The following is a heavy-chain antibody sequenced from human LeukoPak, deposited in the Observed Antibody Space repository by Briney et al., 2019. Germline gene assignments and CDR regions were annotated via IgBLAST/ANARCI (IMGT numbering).Heavy chain of an antibody. J-gene: IGHJ4*02. CDR3: AKGPFDWLSDSDY. CDR1: GFTFSGCA. V-gene: IGHV3-23*01. CDR2: IRGSGGTT. D-gene: IGHD3-9*01. Sequence: PGGSLRLSCAASGFTFSGCAMSWVRQAPGKGLEWVSAIRGSGGTTYYADSVKGRFTISRDNSKDTLYLQMNSLRAEDTAVYYCAKGPFDWLSDSDYWGQGTLVTVSS.